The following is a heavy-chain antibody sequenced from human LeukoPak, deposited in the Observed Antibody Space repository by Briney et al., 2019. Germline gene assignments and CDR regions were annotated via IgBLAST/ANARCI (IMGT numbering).Heavy chain of an antibody. Sequence: SETLSLTCTVSGGSISSYYWSWIRQPPGKGLEWIGYIYYSGSTNYNPTLKSRVTISVDTSKNQFSLKLSSVTAADTAVYYCARSYYDSSDYYFTSWGQGILVTVSS. J-gene: IGHJ4*02. CDR3: ARSYYDSSDYYFTS. CDR2: IYYSGST. CDR1: GGSISSYY. V-gene: IGHV4-59*08. D-gene: IGHD3-22*01.